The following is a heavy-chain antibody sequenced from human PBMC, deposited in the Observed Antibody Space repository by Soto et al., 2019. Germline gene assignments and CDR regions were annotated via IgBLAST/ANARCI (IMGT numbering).Heavy chain of an antibody. CDR3: ARDASAYDWEIGGSYPRGFDP. CDR2: IWYDGSNR. V-gene: IGHV3-33*01. CDR1: GFTFSTYG. D-gene: IGHD5-12*01. Sequence: QVHLEESGGGVVQPGRSLRLSYAASGFTFSTYGMHWVRQAPGKGLEWVAIIWYDGSNRYYADSVKGRFTISRDDSKNTLYLQMNNLRAEDTAVYYCARDASAYDWEIGGSYPRGFDPWGQGTLVTVSS. J-gene: IGHJ5*02.